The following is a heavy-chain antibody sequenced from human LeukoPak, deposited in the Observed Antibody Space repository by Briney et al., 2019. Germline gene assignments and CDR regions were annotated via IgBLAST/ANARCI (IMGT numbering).Heavy chain of an antibody. CDR1: GFTFSAYA. V-gene: IGHV3-23*01. D-gene: IGHD7-27*01. Sequence: GGSLRLSCAASGFTFSAYAMSWVRQAPGKGLDWVSTISGSGGSTFYADSVRRRFIISRDIAKHTLYLQMNSLRAEDTAVYYCATTGVAYGMHVWGQGTTVTVSS. CDR2: ISGSGGST. J-gene: IGHJ6*02. CDR3: ATTGVAYGMHV.